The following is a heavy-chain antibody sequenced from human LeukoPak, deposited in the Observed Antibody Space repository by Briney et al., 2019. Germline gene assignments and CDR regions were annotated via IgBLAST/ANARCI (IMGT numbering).Heavy chain of an antibody. D-gene: IGHD4-11*01. V-gene: IGHV4-38-2*01. CDR2: IYHSGST. J-gene: IGHJ4*02. Sequence: PSETLSLTCAVSGYSISSGYYWGWIRQPPGKGLEWIGSIYHSGSTYYNPSLKSRVTISVDTSKNQFSLKLSSVTAADTAVYYCARHFSRYSNYASAATSLDCWGQGTLVTVSS. CDR1: GYSISSGYY. CDR3: ARHFSRYSNYASAATSLDC.